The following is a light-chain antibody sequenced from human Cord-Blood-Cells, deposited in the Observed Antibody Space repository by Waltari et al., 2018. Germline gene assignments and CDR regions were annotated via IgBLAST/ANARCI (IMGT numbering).Light chain of an antibody. CDR2: DAS. CDR3: QQYDNLPRSA. Sequence: DIQMTQSPSSLSAFVGDRVTITCQASQDISNYLNWYQQKPGKAPKLLIYDASNLETGVPSRCSGSGSGTDFTFTISSLQPEDIATYYCQQYDNLPRSAFGQGTRLEIK. CDR1: QDISNY. J-gene: IGKJ5*01. V-gene: IGKV1-33*01.